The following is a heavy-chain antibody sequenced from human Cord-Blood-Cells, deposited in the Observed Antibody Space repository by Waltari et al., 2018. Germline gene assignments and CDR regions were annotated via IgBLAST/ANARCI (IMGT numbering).Heavy chain of an antibody. CDR1: GGSFSGYY. Sequence: QVQLQQWGAGLLKPSETLSLTCAVYGGSFSGYYWSWIRQPPGKGLEWIGEIKHSGRTSYNPSLKSRVTISVDTSKNQFSLKLSSVTAADTAVYYCASERGSGSYLNWFDPWGQGTLVTVSS. J-gene: IGHJ5*02. D-gene: IGHD3-10*01. V-gene: IGHV4-34*01. CDR3: ASERGSGSYLNWFDP. CDR2: IKHSGRT.